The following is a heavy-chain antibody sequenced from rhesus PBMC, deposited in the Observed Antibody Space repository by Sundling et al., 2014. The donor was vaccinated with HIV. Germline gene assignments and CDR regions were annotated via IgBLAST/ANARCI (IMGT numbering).Heavy chain of an antibody. V-gene: IGHV4-127*01. J-gene: IGHJ4*01. D-gene: IGHD2-21*01. CDR2: IGGLSGST. CDR3: ASPVPYCTGSGCYQFDY. CDR1: GYSISSGYG. Sequence: QVQLQESGPGLVKPSETLSLTCAVSGYSISSGYGWSWIRQPPGKGLEWIGYIGGLSGSTNYNPSLKSRVTISKDTSKNQFSLKLSSVTAADTAVYYCASPVPYCTGSGCYQFDYWGQGVLVTVSS.